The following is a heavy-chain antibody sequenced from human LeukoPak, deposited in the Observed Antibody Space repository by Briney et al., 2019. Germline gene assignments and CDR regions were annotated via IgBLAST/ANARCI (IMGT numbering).Heavy chain of an antibody. CDR3: ARWANSRGYYDSSGYSFDY. CDR2: ISSSSSYI. J-gene: IGHJ4*02. D-gene: IGHD3-22*01. Sequence: PGGSLRLSCAASGFTFSSYSMNWVRQAPGKGLEWVSSISSSSSYIYYADSVKGRFTISRDNAKNSLYLQMNSLRAEDTAVYYCARWANSRGYYDSSGYSFDYWGQGTLVTVSS. V-gene: IGHV3-21*01. CDR1: GFTFSSYS.